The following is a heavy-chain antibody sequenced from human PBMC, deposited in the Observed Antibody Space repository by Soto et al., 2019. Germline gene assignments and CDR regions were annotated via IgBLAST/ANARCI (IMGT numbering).Heavy chain of an antibody. Sequence: PSETLSLTCAVYGGSFSGYYWSWIRQPPGKGLEWIGEIYHSGGTNYNPSLKSRVTISVDTSRNQFSLKLNSVSAADTAVYYCARGLTGTRRHPGYWGQGTLGTVAS. CDR3: ARGLTGTRRHPGY. D-gene: IGHD1-7*01. V-gene: IGHV4-34*01. J-gene: IGHJ4*02. CDR1: GGSFSGYY. CDR2: IYHSGGT.